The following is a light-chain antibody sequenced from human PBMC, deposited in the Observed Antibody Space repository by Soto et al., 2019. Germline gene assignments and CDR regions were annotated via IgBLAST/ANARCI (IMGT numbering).Light chain of an antibody. J-gene: IGLJ1*01. CDR1: SSDVGGYNY. V-gene: IGLV2-14*01. CDR3: SSYTSSSTRV. Sequence: QSVLTQPASVSGSTGLSITISCTGTSSDVGGYNYVSWYQQHPGKAPKLMIYDVSSRPSGVSNRFSGSKSGNTASLTISGLQAEDEADYYCSSYTSSSTRVFGTGNKVTVL. CDR2: DVS.